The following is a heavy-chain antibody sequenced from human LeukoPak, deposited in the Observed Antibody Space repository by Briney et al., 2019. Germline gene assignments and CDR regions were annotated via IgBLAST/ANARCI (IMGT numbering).Heavy chain of an antibody. Sequence: QTGGSLRLSCAASGFTFSSYEMNWVRQAPGKGLEWVSYISSSGSTIYYADSVKGRFTISRDNAKNSLYLQMNSLRAEDTAVYYCARAGDIAAAYELDYWGQGTLVTVSS. D-gene: IGHD6-13*01. CDR3: ARAGDIAAAYELDY. CDR1: GFTFSSYE. V-gene: IGHV3-48*03. J-gene: IGHJ4*02. CDR2: ISSSGSTI.